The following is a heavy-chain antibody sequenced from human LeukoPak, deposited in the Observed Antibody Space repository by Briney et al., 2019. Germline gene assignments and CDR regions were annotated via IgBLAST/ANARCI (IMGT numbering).Heavy chain of an antibody. V-gene: IGHV4-34*01. CDR3: ARVGYCGGDCYSGDYYYYMDV. CDR2: INHSGST. D-gene: IGHD2-21*02. Sequence: SETLSLTCAVHGGSFSGYYWSWIRQPPGKGLEWIGEINHSGSTNYNPSLKSRVTISVDTSKNQFSLKLSSVTAADTAVYYCARVGYCGGDCYSGDYYYYMDVWGKGTTVTVSS. CDR1: GGSFSGYY. J-gene: IGHJ6*03.